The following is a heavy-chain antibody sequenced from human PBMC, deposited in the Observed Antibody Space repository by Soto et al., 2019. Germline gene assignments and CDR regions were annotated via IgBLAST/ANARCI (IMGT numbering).Heavy chain of an antibody. CDR3: ARGKSVVVTAIPRLDY. D-gene: IGHD2-21*02. Sequence: QVQLQQWGAGLLKPSETLSLTCAVYGGSFSGYYWSWIRQPPGKGLEWIGEINHSGSTNYNPSLKSRVTISVDTSKNQFSLKLSSVTAADTAVYYCARGKSVVVTAIPRLDYWGQGTLVTVSS. CDR2: INHSGST. CDR1: GGSFSGYY. J-gene: IGHJ4*02. V-gene: IGHV4-34*01.